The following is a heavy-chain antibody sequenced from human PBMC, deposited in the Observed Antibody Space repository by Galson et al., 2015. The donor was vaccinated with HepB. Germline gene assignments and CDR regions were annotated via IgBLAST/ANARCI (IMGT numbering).Heavy chain of an antibody. CDR2: IYHSGST. D-gene: IGHD6-19*01. CDR3: ARVAVADNGMTYYYYGMDV. CDR1: GGSISSYY. J-gene: IGHJ6*02. Sequence: ETLSLTCTVSGGSISSYYWSWIRQPPGKGLEWIGYIYHSGSTNYNPSLKSRVTISVDTSKNQFSLKLSSVTAADTAMYCCARVAVADNGMTYYYYGMDVWGQGTTVTVSS. V-gene: IGHV4-59*01.